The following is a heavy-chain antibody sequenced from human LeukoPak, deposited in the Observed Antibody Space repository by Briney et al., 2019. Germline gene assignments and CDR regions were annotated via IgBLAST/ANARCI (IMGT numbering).Heavy chain of an antibody. J-gene: IGHJ3*02. CDR2: IYYSGST. CDR1: GGSISSYY. Sequence: PSETLSLTCTVSGGSISSYYWSWIRQPPGKGLEWIGYIYYSGSTYYNPSLKSRVTISVDKSKNQFSLKLSSVTAADTAVYYCARGVTYYDFWSGYRAFDIWGQGTMVTVSS. D-gene: IGHD3-3*01. CDR3: ARGVTYYDFWSGYRAFDI. V-gene: IGHV4-59*12.